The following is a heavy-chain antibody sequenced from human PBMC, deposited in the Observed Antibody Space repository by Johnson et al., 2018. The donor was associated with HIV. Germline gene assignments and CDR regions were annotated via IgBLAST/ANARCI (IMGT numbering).Heavy chain of an antibody. J-gene: IGHJ3*02. CDR2: RRYDGRNK. CDR3: AKDQGKAVAAPDAFDI. Sequence: QVQLVESGGGVVQPGGSLRLSCAASGFTFSSYGMHWVRQAPGKGLEWVSFRRYDGRNKYYVDSVKGRFTISRDNSKNTLYLQMNSLRAEDTAVYYCAKDQGKAVAAPDAFDIWGQGTMVTVSS. D-gene: IGHD6-19*01. CDR1: GFTFSSYG. V-gene: IGHV3-30*02.